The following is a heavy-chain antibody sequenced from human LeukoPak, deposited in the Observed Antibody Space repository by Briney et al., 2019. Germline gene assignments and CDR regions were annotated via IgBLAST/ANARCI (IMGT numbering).Heavy chain of an antibody. Sequence: TGRSLRLSCAASGFTFSSYAMHWVRQAPGKGLEWVAVISYDGSNKYYADSVKGRFTISRDNSKNTLYLQMNSLRAEDTAVYYYARDGYRYWYYFDYWGQGTLVTVSS. CDR3: ARDGYRYWYYFDY. CDR1: GFTFSSYA. J-gene: IGHJ4*02. V-gene: IGHV3-30-3*01. D-gene: IGHD2-8*02. CDR2: ISYDGSNK.